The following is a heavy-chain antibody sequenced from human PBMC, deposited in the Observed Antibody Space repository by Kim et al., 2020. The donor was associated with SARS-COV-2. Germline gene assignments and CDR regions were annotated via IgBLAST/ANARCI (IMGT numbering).Heavy chain of an antibody. D-gene: IGHD5-12*01. CDR2: IGTAGDT. CDR3: ARGDGYNSAYYYYGMDV. J-gene: IGHJ6*02. CDR1: GFTFSSYD. V-gene: IGHV3-13*04. Sequence: GGSLRLSCAASGFTFSSYDMHWVRQATGKGLEWVSAIGTAGDTYYPGSVKGRFTISRENAKNSLYLQMNSLRAGDTAVYYCARGDGYNSAYYYYGMDVWGQGTTVTVSS.